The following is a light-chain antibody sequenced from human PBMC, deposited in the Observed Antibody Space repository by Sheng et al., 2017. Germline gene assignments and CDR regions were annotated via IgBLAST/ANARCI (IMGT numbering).Light chain of an antibody. J-gene: IGLJ3*02. CDR3: QTWATGIHL. Sequence: QLMVTQSPSASASLGASVKLTCTLSSGHSKNDIAWHQQQPEKGPRFLMTLNSDGSFDKGDGIPARFSVSSSGAEHYLTISSLQSEDEAEYYCQTWATGIHLFGGGTKLTVL. CDR1: SGHSKND. V-gene: IGLV4-69*01. CDR2: LNSDGSF.